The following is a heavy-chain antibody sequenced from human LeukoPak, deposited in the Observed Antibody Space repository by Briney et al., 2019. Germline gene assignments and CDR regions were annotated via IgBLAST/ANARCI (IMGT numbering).Heavy chain of an antibody. Sequence: GRSLRLSCAASGFTFSSYAMHWVRQAPGKGLEWVAVISYDGSNKYYADSVKGRFTISRDNSKNTLYLQMNSLRAEDTAVYYCARPRRAAYFDYWGQGTLVTVSS. J-gene: IGHJ4*02. CDR1: GFTFSSYA. V-gene: IGHV3-30-3*01. CDR2: ISYDGSNK. D-gene: IGHD6-25*01. CDR3: ARPRRAAYFDY.